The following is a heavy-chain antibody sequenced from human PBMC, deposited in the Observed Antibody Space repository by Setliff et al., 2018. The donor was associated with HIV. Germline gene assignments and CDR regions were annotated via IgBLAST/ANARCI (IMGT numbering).Heavy chain of an antibody. CDR1: GYTFINFG. CDR3: ARDSGMAVVGTWRRLDP. CDR2: ISGYNGNT. Sequence: GASVKVSCKASGYTFINFGITWVRQAPGQGLEWVGYISGYNGNTKYAQNVQGRVTMTTDTSTSTAHMELRNLRSDDTAVYYCARDSGMAVVGTWRRLDPWGQGTLVTVSS. V-gene: IGHV1-18*04. D-gene: IGHD6-19*01. J-gene: IGHJ5*02.